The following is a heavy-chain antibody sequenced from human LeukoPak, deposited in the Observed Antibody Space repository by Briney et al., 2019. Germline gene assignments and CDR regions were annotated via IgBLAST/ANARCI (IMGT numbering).Heavy chain of an antibody. CDR2: FDPEDGET. D-gene: IGHD3-22*01. V-gene: IGHV1-24*01. Sequence: ASVKVSCKVSGYTLTELSMHWVRQAPGKGLEWMGGFDPEDGETIYAQKFQGRVTMTEDTSTDTAYMELSSLRSEDTAVYYCATDSPGGYYYGGANFDIWGQGTMVTVSS. CDR1: GYTLTELS. J-gene: IGHJ3*02. CDR3: ATDSPGGYYYGGANFDI.